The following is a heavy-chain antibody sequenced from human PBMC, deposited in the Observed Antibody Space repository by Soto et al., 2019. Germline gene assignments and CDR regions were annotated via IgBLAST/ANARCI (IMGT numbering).Heavy chain of an antibody. CDR1: GGTFSSYA. Sequence: QVQLVQSGAEVKKPGSSGKVSCKASGGTFSSYAISWVRQAPGHGLEWTVGIIPIFGTATYAQKFQGSVTITAYESTSEAYQELSSMISEDTVVYYCASLAGALSDSSGYYGYWGQVNLVTVSS. V-gene: IGHV1-69*01. D-gene: IGHD3-22*01. CDR3: ASLAGALSDSSGYYGY. CDR2: IIPIFGTA. J-gene: IGHJ4*02.